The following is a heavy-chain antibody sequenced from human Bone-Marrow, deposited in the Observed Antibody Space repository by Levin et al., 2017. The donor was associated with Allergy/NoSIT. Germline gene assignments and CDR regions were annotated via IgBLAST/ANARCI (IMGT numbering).Heavy chain of an antibody. D-gene: IGHD3-3*01. V-gene: IGHV3-49*04. J-gene: IGHJ4*02. Sequence: GGSLRLSCTASGFNFADSSLSWVRQAPGKGLEWIGFIRNKAYSETTEYAASVKGRFTISRDDSKSIAYLQMNSLKSEDTALYSCTRHYDAYLTFFDFWGQGILVTVSS. CDR3: TRHYDAYLTFFDF. CDR2: IRNKAYSETT. CDR1: GFNFADSS.